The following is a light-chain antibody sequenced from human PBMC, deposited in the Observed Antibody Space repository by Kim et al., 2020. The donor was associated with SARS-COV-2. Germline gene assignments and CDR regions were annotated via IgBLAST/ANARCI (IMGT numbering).Light chain of an antibody. J-gene: IGKJ4*01. CDR3: QQRGDWPLT. V-gene: IGKV3-11*01. CDR2: DAS. Sequence: EIVLTQSPATLSLSPGERATLSCRASQSVSSYLAWYQQKPGKAPSLLIYDASNRATGIPARFSGSGSGTDFTLTISSLEPEDFAVYYCQQRGDWPLTFGGGTKVDIK. CDR1: QSVSSY.